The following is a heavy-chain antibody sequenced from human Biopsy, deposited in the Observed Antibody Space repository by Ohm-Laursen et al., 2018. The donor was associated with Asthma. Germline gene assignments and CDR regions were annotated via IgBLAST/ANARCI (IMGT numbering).Heavy chain of an antibody. CDR2: INPFGGSS. Sequence: ASVKVSCKASGYTFTSYYMHWVRQAPGHGLEWMGMINPFGGSSNFAQKFQGRLTMTRDTSTRTVYMKLSSLRSEDTAVYYCAREATSGEVPFGYFYALDVWGEGTTVTVSS. V-gene: IGHV1-46*01. CDR3: AREATSGEVPFGYFYALDV. CDR1: GYTFTSYY. D-gene: IGHD2-2*01. J-gene: IGHJ6*04.